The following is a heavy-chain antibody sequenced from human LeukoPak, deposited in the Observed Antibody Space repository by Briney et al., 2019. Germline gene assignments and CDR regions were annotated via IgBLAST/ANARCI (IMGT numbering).Heavy chain of an antibody. CDR1: GGTSSSYA. D-gene: IGHD3-9*01. CDR2: IIPILGIA. CDR3: ASGLDPFDY. J-gene: IGHJ4*02. V-gene: IGHV1-69*04. Sequence: SVKVSCKASGGTSSSYAISWVRQAPGQGLEWMGRIIPILGIANYAQKFQGRVTITADKSTSTAYMELSSLRSEDTAVYYCASGLDPFDYWGQGTLVTVSS.